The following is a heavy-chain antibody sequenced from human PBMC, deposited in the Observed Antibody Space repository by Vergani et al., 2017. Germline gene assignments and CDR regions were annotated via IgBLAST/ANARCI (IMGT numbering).Heavy chain of an antibody. CDR1: GGSISSYY. CDR2: IYYSGST. Sequence: QVQLQESGPGLVKPSETLSLTCTVSGGSISSYYWSWIRQPPGKGLEWIGYIYYSGSTNYNPSLKSRVTISVDTSKNQFSLKLSSVTAADTAVYYCARDRVGAPLYAFDIWGQGTMVTVSS. V-gene: IGHV4-59*01. CDR3: ARDRVGAPLYAFDI. D-gene: IGHD1-26*01. J-gene: IGHJ3*02.